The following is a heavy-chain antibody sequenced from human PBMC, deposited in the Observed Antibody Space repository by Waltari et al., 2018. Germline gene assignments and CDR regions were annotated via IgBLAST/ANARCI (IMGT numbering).Heavy chain of an antibody. CDR1: GGSISSYY. D-gene: IGHD3-16*02. J-gene: IGHJ4*02. Sequence: QVQLQESGPGLVKPSETLSLTCTVSGGSISSYYWSWIRKPSGKGLEWIGYIYYSGSTNYNPSLKSRVTISVDTSKNQFSLKLSSVTAADTAVYYCAGQRPMEYYDYVWGSYRPGAFDYWGQGTLVTVSS. CDR2: IYYSGST. CDR3: AGQRPMEYYDYVWGSYRPGAFDY. V-gene: IGHV4-59*08.